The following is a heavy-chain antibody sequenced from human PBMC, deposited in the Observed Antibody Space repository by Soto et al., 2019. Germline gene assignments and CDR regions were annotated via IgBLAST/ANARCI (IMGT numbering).Heavy chain of an antibody. CDR1: GFTFSSYA. J-gene: IGHJ4*02. CDR3: AKGRYYYGSGSYYPFDY. CDR2: ISGSGGST. Sequence: EVQLLESGGGLVQPGGSLRLSCAASGFTFSSYAMSWVRQAPGKGLEWVSAISGSGGSTYYADSVKGRFTISRDNSKNTLYLQMNSLRAEDTAVYYCAKGRYYYGSGSYYPFDYWGQGTLVTVSS. V-gene: IGHV3-23*01. D-gene: IGHD3-10*01.